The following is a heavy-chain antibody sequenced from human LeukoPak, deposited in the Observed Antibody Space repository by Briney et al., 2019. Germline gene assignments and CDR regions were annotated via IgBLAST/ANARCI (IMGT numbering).Heavy chain of an antibody. J-gene: IGHJ6*03. Sequence: PGGSLRLSCAASGFTFSGSAMHWVRQASGKGLEWVGRIRSKANSYATAYAASVKGRFTISRDDSKNTAYLQMNSLKTEDTAVYYCARDRTPYYYYMDVWGKGTTVTVSS. V-gene: IGHV3-73*01. CDR2: IRSKANSYAT. CDR3: ARDRTPYYYYMDV. CDR1: GFTFSGSA.